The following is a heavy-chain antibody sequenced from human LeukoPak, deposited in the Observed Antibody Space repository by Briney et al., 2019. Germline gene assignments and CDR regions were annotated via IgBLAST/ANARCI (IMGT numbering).Heavy chain of an antibody. V-gene: IGHV3-23*01. CDR2: IRISGGST. CDR1: GFTFSSYA. J-gene: IGHJ4*02. D-gene: IGHD1-26*01. CDR3: AKGIQWELPLEY. Sequence: GGSLRLSCAASGFTFSSYAMSWVRQAPGKGLEWVSAIRISGGSTYYAGSVKGRFTISRDKSKNTLYLQMNTLRAEDTAIYYCAKGIQWELPLEYWGQGTLVTASS.